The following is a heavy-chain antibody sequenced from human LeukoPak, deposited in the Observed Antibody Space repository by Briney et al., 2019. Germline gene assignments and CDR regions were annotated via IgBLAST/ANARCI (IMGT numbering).Heavy chain of an antibody. Sequence: GGSLRLSCAASGFSFSSYWMYWVRQAPGKGLEWVANIKQDGSEKFYVDSVKGRFTISRDNAKNSLYLQMNSLRAEDTAIYYCTRVGYIDEGIDYWGQGTLVTVSS. V-gene: IGHV3-7*04. CDR2: IKQDGSEK. CDR3: TRVGYIDEGIDY. J-gene: IGHJ4*02. CDR1: GFSFSSYW. D-gene: IGHD5-24*01.